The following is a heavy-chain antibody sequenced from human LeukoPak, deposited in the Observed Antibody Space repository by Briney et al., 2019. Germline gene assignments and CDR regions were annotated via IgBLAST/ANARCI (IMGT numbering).Heavy chain of an antibody. CDR1: GFTFSNYA. CDR3: AKDQNEDDAFDI. D-gene: IGHD1-1*01. V-gene: IGHV3-30*04. J-gene: IGHJ3*02. CDR2: ISYDGSRK. Sequence: GGSLRLSCVASGFTFSNYAIHWVRQAPGKGLEWVAVISYDGSRKYYADSVKGRFTISRDNSKNTLYLQMNSLRAEDTAVYYCAKDQNEDDAFDIWGQGTMVTVSS.